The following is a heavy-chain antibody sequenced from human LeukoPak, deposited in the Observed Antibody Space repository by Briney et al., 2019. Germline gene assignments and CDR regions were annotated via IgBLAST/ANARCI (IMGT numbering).Heavy chain of an antibody. D-gene: IGHD4-17*01. CDR3: ARGKVDGDDFDY. CDR2: INPNDDTK. J-gene: IGHJ4*02. CDR1: GYTFTNYY. Sequence: ASVKVSCKASGYTFTNYYMHWVRQAPGQGLEWMGVINPNDDTKSYAQGFLGRVTMTRDTSTSTVYMELSSLRSEDTAVYYCARGKVDGDDFDYWGQGTLVTVSS. V-gene: IGHV1-46*01.